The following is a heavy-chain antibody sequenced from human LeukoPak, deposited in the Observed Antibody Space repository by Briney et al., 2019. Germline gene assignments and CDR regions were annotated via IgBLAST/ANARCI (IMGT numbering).Heavy chain of an antibody. Sequence: PGGSLTLSCAASGFTFSSYWMSWVRQAPGKGLEWVANIKQDGSEKYYVDSVKGRFTISRDNSKNTLYLQMNSLRVEDTAIYYSARDSYFDHEGVCWFDPWGQGTLVTVSS. CDR1: GFTFSSYW. D-gene: IGHD3-9*01. CDR3: ARDSYFDHEGVCWFDP. J-gene: IGHJ5*02. V-gene: IGHV3-7*01. CDR2: IKQDGSEK.